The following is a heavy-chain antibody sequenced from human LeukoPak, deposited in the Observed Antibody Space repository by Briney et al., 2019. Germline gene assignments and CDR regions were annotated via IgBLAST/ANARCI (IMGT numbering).Heavy chain of an antibody. J-gene: IGHJ4*02. CDR1: GFTFSNSG. D-gene: IGHD3-22*01. V-gene: IGHV3-30*02. CDR2: IRYDGSTT. CDR3: AKDQSSYDSSGYKYFNY. Sequence: GGSLRLSCAASGFTFSNSGMHWVRQAPGKGLEWVAFIRYDGSTTYYADSVKGRFTISRDNSKNTLYLQMNSLRAEDTAVYYCAKDQSSYDSSGYKYFNYWGQGTLVTFSS.